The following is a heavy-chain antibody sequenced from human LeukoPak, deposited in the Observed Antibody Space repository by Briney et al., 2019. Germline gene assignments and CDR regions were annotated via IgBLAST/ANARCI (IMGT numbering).Heavy chain of an antibody. D-gene: IGHD5-18*01. CDR2: IYYSGST. CDR3: ARGGYSYGYDFTFDI. CDR1: GGSISSYY. J-gene: IGHJ3*02. Sequence: SETLSLTCTVSGGSISSYYWSWIRQPPGKGLEWIGYIYYSGSTNYNPSLKSRVTISVDTSRNQFSLKLSSVTAADTAVYYCARGGYSYGYDFTFDIWGQGTMVTVSS. V-gene: IGHV4-59*01.